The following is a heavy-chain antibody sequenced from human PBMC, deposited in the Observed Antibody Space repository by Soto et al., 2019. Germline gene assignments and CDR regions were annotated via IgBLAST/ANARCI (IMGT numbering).Heavy chain of an antibody. V-gene: IGHV1-69*13. J-gene: IGHJ3*02. CDR2: IIPIFGTA. CDR3: ARDRRDILTGSSYQFFDI. D-gene: IGHD3-9*01. CDR1: GGTFSSYA. Sequence: GASVKVSCKASGGTFSSYAISWVRQAPGQGLEWMGGIIPIFGTANYAQKFQGRVTITADESTSTAYMELSSLRSEDTAVYYCARDRRDILTGSSYQFFDIWGQGTMVTVSS.